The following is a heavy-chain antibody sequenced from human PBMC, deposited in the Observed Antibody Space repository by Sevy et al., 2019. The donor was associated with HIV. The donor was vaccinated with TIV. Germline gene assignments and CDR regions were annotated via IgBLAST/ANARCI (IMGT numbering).Heavy chain of an antibody. J-gene: IGHJ4*01. CDR2: FDPEDGET. V-gene: IGHV1-24*01. CDR1: GYTLTELS. CDR3: ATGLPHSSGWYCGY. D-gene: IGHD6-19*01. Sequence: ASVKVSCKVSGYTLTELSMHWVRQAPGKGLEWMGGFDPEDGETIYARKFQGRVTMTEDTSTDTAYMELSSLRSEDTAVYYCATGLPHSSGWYCGYWGQGTLVTVSS.